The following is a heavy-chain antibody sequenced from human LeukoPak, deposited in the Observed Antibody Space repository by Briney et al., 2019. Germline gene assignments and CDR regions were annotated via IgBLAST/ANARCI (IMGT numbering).Heavy chain of an antibody. CDR3: ARDQDIVVVVAAYPDY. V-gene: IGHV1-18*01. CDR1: GYTFTSYG. CDR2: ISAYNGNT. J-gene: IGHJ4*02. Sequence: GASVKVSCKASGYTFTSYGISWVRQAPGQGLEWMGWISAYNGNTNYAQKLQGRVTMTTDTSTSTAYMELRSLRSDDTAVYYCARDQDIVVVVAAYPDYWGQGTLVTVSS. D-gene: IGHD2-15*01.